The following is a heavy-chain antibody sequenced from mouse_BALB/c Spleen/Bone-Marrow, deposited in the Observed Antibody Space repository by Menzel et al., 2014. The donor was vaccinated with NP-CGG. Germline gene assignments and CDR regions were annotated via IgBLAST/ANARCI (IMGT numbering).Heavy chain of an antibody. CDR1: GFHIKDTY. J-gene: IGHJ4*01. Sequence: EVQLQQSGAELVKPGASVKLSCTVSGFHIKDTYMHWVKQRPEQGLEWIGRIDPASGNTKYDPKFQGKATITADTSSNTAYLQLSSLTSEDTAVYYCAIVGEGVMDYWGQGTSVTVSS. CDR2: IDPASGNT. V-gene: IGHV14-3*02. CDR3: AIVGEGVMDY.